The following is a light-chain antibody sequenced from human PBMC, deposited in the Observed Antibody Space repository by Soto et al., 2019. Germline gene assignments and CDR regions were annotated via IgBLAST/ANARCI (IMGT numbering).Light chain of an antibody. Sequence: DIQMTQSPSSLSASVGDRVTITCQASQDISNYLNWYQQKPGKAPKLLIYDASNLETGVPSRSSGSGSGTDFTFTISSLQPEDIATYYCQQYDNLPYTFGQGTRLEIK. CDR1: QDISNY. CDR2: DAS. V-gene: IGKV1-33*01. J-gene: IGKJ5*01. CDR3: QQYDNLPYT.